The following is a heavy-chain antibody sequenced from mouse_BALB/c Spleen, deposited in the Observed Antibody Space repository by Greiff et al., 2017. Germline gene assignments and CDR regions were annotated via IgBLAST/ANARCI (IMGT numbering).Heavy chain of an antibody. V-gene: IGHV2-9-2*01. CDR2: IWTGGGT. J-gene: IGHJ2*01. Sequence: VKLQESGPGLVAPSQSLSITCTVSGFSLTSYDISWIRQPPGKGLEWLGVIWTGGGTNYNSAFMSRLSISKDNSKSQVFLKMNSLQTDDTAIYYCVRDQNGYYFDYWGQGTTLTVSS. D-gene: IGHD2-2*01. CDR3: VRDQNGYYFDY. CDR1: GFSLTSYD.